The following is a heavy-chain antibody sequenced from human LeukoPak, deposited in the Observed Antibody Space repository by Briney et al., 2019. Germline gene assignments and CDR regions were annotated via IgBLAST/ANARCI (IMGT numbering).Heavy chain of an antibody. D-gene: IGHD3-16*02. CDR1: GFTFSSYE. CDR2: ISSSGSTI. Sequence: PGGSLRLSCAASGFTFSSYEMNWVRQAPGKGLEWVSYISSSGSTIYYADSVKGRLTISRDNAKNSLYLQMNSLRADDTAVYFCASAQGGVILPDYFHHWGQGTLVTVSS. J-gene: IGHJ1*01. V-gene: IGHV3-48*03. CDR3: ASAQGGVILPDYFHH.